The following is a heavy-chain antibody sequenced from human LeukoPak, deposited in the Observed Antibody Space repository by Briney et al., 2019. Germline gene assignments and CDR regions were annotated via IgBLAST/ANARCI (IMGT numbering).Heavy chain of an antibody. J-gene: IGHJ5*02. Sequence: SETLSLTCTVSGDSTSSSNYYWGWIRQPPGKGLEWIGSIYYSGSTYYNPSLKSRVTISVDTSKNQFSLKLSSVTAADTAVYYCARGSRYCSGGSCYPGVNWFDPWGQGTLVTVSS. CDR2: IYYSGST. CDR3: ARGSRYCSGGSCYPGVNWFDP. D-gene: IGHD2-15*01. V-gene: IGHV4-39*01. CDR1: GDSTSSSNYY.